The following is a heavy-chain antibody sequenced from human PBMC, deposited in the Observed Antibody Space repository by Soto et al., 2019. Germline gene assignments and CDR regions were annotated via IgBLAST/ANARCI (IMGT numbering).Heavy chain of an antibody. V-gene: IGHV3-23*01. CDR1: GFTFSSYA. CDR2: ISGSGGST. CDR3: AKGGGIAVAGTHVDY. D-gene: IGHD6-19*01. Sequence: EVQLLESGGGLVQPGGSLRLSCAASGFTFSSYAMSWVRQAPGKGLEWVSAISGSGGSTYYADSVKGRSTISRDNSKNTLYLQMNSLRAEDTAVYYCAKGGGIAVAGTHVDYWGQGTLVTVSS. J-gene: IGHJ4*02.